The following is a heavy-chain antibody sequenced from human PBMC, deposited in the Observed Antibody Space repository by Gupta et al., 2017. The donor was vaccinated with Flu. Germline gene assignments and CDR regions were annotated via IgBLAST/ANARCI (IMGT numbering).Heavy chain of an antibody. CDR1: GGSISSGEYY. V-gene: IGHV4-31*03. CDR3: AREGPYYFNSSAPRNWFDP. CDR2: VHHSGST. Sequence: QVQLQESGPGLVKPSQTLSLTCTISGGSISSGEYYWAWIRQLPGKGLEWMGYVHHSGSTYNNPSLKSRVTISVDTSKNQFSLKLTSVTAADTAVYYCAREGPYYFNSSAPRNWFDPWGQGTLVTVSS. J-gene: IGHJ5*02. D-gene: IGHD3-22*01.